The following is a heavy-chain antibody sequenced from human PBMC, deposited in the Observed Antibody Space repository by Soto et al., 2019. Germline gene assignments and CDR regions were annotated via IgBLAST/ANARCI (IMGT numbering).Heavy chain of an antibody. Sequence: WTWIRQQPGKGLEWIGYNYYSGITYYNPSLKSRVTISLDTSKNQFSLKLSSVTAADTAVYYCARGSSIAGLYYGMDVWGQGTTVTVSS. D-gene: IGHD6-6*01. CDR3: ARGSSIAGLYYGMDV. CDR2: NYYSGIT. J-gene: IGHJ6*02. V-gene: IGHV4-31*02.